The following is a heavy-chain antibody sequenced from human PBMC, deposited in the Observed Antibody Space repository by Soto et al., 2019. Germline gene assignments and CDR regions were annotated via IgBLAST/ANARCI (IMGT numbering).Heavy chain of an antibody. V-gene: IGHV3-7*01. D-gene: IGHD3-10*01. CDR2: IKEDGSEK. Sequence: GGPLRLSCVSSKCTFSNYWMTWVRQAPGKGLEWVANIKEDGSEKYYVDSVKGRFTISRDNAKNSLYLQMNSLRAEDTAVYFCARVYFKYDYWGQGTLVTVSS. CDR1: KCTFSNYW. CDR3: ARVYFKYDY. J-gene: IGHJ4*02.